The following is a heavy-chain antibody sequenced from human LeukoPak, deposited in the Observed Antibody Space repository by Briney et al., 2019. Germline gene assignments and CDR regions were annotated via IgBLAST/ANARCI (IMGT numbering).Heavy chain of an antibody. J-gene: IGHJ4*02. CDR2: IKQDGSDK. Sequence: GGSLRLSCAASAFPFSSYWMSWVRQAPGKGLEWVANIKQDGSDKYYVDSVKGRFSISTDNAKNSLYLQLNSRRADDTAVYYCARLTGTTGFDYWGQGTLVTVSS. CDR3: ARLTGTTGFDY. CDR1: AFPFSSYW. D-gene: IGHD1-1*01. V-gene: IGHV3-7*01.